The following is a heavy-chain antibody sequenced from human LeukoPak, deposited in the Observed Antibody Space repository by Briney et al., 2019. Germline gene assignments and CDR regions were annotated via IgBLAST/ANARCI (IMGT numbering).Heavy chain of an antibody. CDR3: ARVTMVRGVRGPGYYYYGMDV. CDR1: GGSISSYY. J-gene: IGHJ6*02. D-gene: IGHD3-10*01. CDR2: IYYSGTT. Sequence: SETLSLTCTVPGGSISSYYWNWIRQPPGKGLEWIGYIYYSGTTNYNPSLKSRVTISVDTSKNQFSLKLSSVTAADTAVYYCARVTMVRGVRGPGYYYYGMDVWGQGTLVTVSS. V-gene: IGHV4-59*01.